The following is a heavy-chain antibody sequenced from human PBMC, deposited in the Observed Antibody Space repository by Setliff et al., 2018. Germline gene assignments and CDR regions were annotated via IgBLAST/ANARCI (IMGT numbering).Heavy chain of an antibody. CDR3: ARGLRDYNFWSGYLLDYYYYGMDV. CDR1: GYTFTSSD. CDR2: MNPNSGNT. V-gene: IGHV1-8*02. Sequence: ASVKVSCKASGYTFTSSDINWVRQATGQGLEWMGWMNPNSGNTGYAQKFQGRVTMTRNTSISTAYMELSSLRSEDTAVYYCARGLRDYNFWSGYLLDYYYYGMDVWGQGTTVTVSS. J-gene: IGHJ6*02. D-gene: IGHD3-3*01.